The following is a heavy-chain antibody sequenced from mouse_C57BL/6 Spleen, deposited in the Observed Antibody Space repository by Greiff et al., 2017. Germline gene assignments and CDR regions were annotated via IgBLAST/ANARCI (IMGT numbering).Heavy chain of an antibody. CDR2: IHPSDSDT. CDR1: GYTFTSYW. CDR3: AMGSGDFEY. J-gene: IGHJ2*01. Sequence: VQLQQPGAELVKPGASVKVSCTASGYTFTSYWMHWVKQRPGQGLEWIGWIHPSDSDTSYNQKFQGTVTLTVDKSSSTANRQLSSVTSEDSAVYYWAMGSGDFEYWGQGTTLTVSS. D-gene: IGHD3-2*02. V-gene: IGHV1-74*01.